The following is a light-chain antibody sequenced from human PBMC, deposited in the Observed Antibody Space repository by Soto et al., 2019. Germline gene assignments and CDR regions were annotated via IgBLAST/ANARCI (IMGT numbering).Light chain of an antibody. CDR1: QSVSSY. CDR2: DAS. V-gene: IGKV3-11*01. J-gene: IGKJ4*01. Sequence: EIVLTQSPATLSLSPGERATLSCRASQSVSSYLAWYQQKPGQAPRLLIYDASNRATGIPARFSGSGSGTDFTLTSSSLEPEDFAVYYCQQRSNPLVTFGGGTKVEIK. CDR3: QQRSNPLVT.